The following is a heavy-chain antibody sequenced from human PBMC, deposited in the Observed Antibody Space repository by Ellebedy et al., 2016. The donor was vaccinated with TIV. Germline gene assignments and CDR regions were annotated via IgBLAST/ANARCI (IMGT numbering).Heavy chain of an antibody. J-gene: IGHJ5*02. D-gene: IGHD1-26*01. CDR3: ARSGVGATSSVDNWFDP. CDR1: GYNFTSYG. V-gene: IGHV1-18*01. CDR2: ISAYNGNT. Sequence: ASVKVSCKASGYNFTSYGISWVRQAPGRGLEWMGWISAYNGNTNYAQKLQGRVTMTRDTSTSTVYMEMSSLRSEDTAVYYCARSGVGATSSVDNWFDPWGQGTLATVSS.